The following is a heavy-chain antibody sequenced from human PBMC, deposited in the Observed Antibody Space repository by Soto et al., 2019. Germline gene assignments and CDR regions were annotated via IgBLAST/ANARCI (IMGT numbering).Heavy chain of an antibody. CDR2: IYWNDDK. J-gene: IGHJ4*02. CDR3: AHRRGYYYDSSGYYYDY. V-gene: IGHV2-5*01. Sequence: QITLKESGPTLVKPTQTLTLTCTFSGFSLSTSGVGVGWIRQPPGKALEWIALIYWNDDKRYSPSLKSRLTISKDTSKYQVVLTMTNMDPVDTATYYCAHRRGYYYDSSGYYYDYWGQGTLVTVSS. D-gene: IGHD3-22*01. CDR1: GFSLSTSGVG.